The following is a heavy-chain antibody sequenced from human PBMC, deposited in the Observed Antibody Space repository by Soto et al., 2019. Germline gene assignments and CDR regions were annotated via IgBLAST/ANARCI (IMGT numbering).Heavy chain of an antibody. CDR1: GFTFSDYY. J-gene: IGHJ6*02. D-gene: IGHD4-17*01. Sequence: PGGSLRLSCAASGFTFSDYYMSWIRQAPGKGLEWVSYISSSSSYTNYADSVKGRFTISRDNAKNSLYLQMNSLRAEDTAVYYCARDPQYGDYTNYYGMDVWGQGTTVTVSS. CDR3: ARDPQYGDYTNYYGMDV. V-gene: IGHV3-11*06. CDR2: ISSSSSYT.